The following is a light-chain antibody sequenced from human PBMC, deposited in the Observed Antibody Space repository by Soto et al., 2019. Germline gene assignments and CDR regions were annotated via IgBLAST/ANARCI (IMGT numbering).Light chain of an antibody. V-gene: IGLV1-44*01. CDR1: SSNIGRNT. CDR3: ASLDNSLKGYV. Sequence: QSVLTQPPSASGTPGQRVTISCSGSSSNIGRNTVSWYQQLPGTAPKLLIYSNNERPSGVPDRFSGSKSGTSASLAISGLQFEDEAGYYCASLDNSLKGYVFGAGTKLTVL. CDR2: SNN. J-gene: IGLJ1*01.